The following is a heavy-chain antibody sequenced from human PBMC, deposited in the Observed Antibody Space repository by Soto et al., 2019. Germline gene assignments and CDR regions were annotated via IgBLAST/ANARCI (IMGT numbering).Heavy chain of an antibody. D-gene: IGHD2-2*01. CDR1: GFIFSSAG. V-gene: IGHV3-30*18. Sequence: QVQLVESGGGGVQPGRSLRLSCAASGFIFSSAGMHWVRQAPGKGLEWVAVISSDGSNKFYADSMKGRFTISRDNSKNTMYLQMNSLRVEDTVVYFCAKDMGFVSVVPPVDAGYCLDVWGQGTTVTVSS. J-gene: IGHJ6*02. CDR2: ISSDGSNK. CDR3: AKDMGFVSVVPPVDAGYCLDV.